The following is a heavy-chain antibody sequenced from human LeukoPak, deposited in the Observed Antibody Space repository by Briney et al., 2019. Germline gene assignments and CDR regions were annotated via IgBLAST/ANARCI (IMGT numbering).Heavy chain of an antibody. D-gene: IGHD5-24*01. Sequence: GGSLRLSCAASGFTFSDYYMSWIRQAPGKWLEWVSYFSSSGSTIYYADSVKGRFTISRDNAKKSLYLQMNSLRAEDTAVYYCARGDGYNSYYFDYWGQGTLVTVSS. CDR2: FSSSGSTI. V-gene: IGHV3-11*01. CDR3: ARGDGYNSYYFDY. CDR1: GFTFSDYY. J-gene: IGHJ4*02.